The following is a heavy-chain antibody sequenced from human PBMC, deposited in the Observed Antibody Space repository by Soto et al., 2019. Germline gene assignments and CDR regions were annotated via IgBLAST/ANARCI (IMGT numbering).Heavy chain of an antibody. CDR3: GGWLKEGGIGGNYYYGMDV. D-gene: IGHD1-1*01. CDR1: GYTFTNSG. V-gene: IGHV1-18*01. CDR2: ISTDNGNT. Sequence: GASVKVSCKASGYTFTNSGISWVRQAPGQGLEWMGWISTDNGNTNYAQHLQGRVSMTTDTSTSTAYMDLRSLRSDDTAVYYCGGWLKEGGIGGNYYYGMDVWGQGTSVTVSS. J-gene: IGHJ6*02.